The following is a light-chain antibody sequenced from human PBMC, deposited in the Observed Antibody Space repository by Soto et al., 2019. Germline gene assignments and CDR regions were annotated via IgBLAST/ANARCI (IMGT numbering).Light chain of an antibody. V-gene: IGKV3-15*01. CDR1: QSLNSN. J-gene: IGKJ4*01. CDR3: QQRSNWLT. Sequence: DTIMTQSPVILSVSPGERATVSCRASQSLNSNLAWYQQKPGQAPRLLIIGASERVTTIPARFSGSGSGTEFTLSISSLQSDDFAVYYCQQRSNWLTFGGGTKVEIK. CDR2: GAS.